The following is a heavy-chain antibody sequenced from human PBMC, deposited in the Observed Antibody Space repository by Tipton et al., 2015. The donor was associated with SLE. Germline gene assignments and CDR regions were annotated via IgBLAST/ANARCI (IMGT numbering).Heavy chain of an antibody. CDR3: VREYSTSPRARNFDY. CDR1: GGSISSSSYY. Sequence: GLVKPSETLSLTCTVSGGSISSSSYYWGWIRQPPGKGPEWIGSIFYSGSTYFNPSLKSRVSMSVDTSKNQFSLKLSSVTAADTAFYYCVREYSTSPRARNFDYWGQGILVTVSS. J-gene: IGHJ4*02. CDR2: IFYSGST. V-gene: IGHV4-39*07. D-gene: IGHD6-13*01.